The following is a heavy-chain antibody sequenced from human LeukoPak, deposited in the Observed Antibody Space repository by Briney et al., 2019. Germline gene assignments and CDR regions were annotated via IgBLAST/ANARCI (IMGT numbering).Heavy chain of an antibody. D-gene: IGHD3-10*01. CDR1: GLTFSSYT. CDR2: ISYDGSNK. J-gene: IGHJ6*02. CDR3: ARGLHYYYYGMDV. Sequence: PGGSLRLSCAASGLTFSSYTMHWVRQAPGKGLEWVAVISYDGSNKYYADSVKGRFTISRDNSKNTLYLQMNSLRAEDTAVYYCARGLHYYYYGMDVWGQGTTVTVSS. V-gene: IGHV3-30-3*01.